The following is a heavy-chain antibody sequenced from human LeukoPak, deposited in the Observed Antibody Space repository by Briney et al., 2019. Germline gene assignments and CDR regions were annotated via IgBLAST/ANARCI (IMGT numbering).Heavy chain of an antibody. CDR3: ARSAAIPYYYGMDV. CDR2: IYTSGST. Sequence: PSETLSLTCTVSGGSISSGSYYWSWIRQPAGKGLEWIGRIYTSGSTNYNPSLKSRVTISVDTSKNQFSLKLSSVTAADTAAYYCARSAAIPYYYGMDVWGQGTTVTVSS. CDR1: GGSISSGSYY. V-gene: IGHV4-61*02. D-gene: IGHD2-2*01. J-gene: IGHJ6*02.